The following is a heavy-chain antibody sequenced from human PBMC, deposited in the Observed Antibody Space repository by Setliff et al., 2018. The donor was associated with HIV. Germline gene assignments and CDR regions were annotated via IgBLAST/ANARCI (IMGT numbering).Heavy chain of an antibody. V-gene: IGHV4-34*01. CDR3: AREGGTGRSSWYGAYWYDP. D-gene: IGHD6-13*01. CDR1: GGSFSGYY. CDR2: INHSGKT. Sequence: SETLSLTCAVYGGSFSGYYWTWIRQPPGKGLEWIGDINHSGKTNYNRSLKSRVTIALDTSKNQFSLRLTSVTAADTAVYYCAREGGTGRSSWYGAYWYDPWGQGTLVTVSS. J-gene: IGHJ5*02.